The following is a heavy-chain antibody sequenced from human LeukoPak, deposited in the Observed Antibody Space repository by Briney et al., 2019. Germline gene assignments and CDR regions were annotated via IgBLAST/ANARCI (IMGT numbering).Heavy chain of an antibody. Sequence: SVKVSCKASGGTFSSYAISWVRQAPGQGLEWMGGIIPIFGAANYAQKFQGRVTITTDESTSTAYMELSSLRSEDTAVYYCASNSGSGDAFDIWGQGTMVTVSS. CDR2: IIPIFGAA. CDR1: GGTFSSYA. D-gene: IGHD1-26*01. CDR3: ASNSGSGDAFDI. V-gene: IGHV1-69*05. J-gene: IGHJ3*02.